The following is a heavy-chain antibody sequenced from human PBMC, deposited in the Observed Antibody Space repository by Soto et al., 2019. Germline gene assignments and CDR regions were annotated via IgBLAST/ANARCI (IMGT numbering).Heavy chain of an antibody. CDR1: GFTFSNYA. Sequence: GGSLRLSCAASGFTFSNYALNWVRQTPGKGLEWVSSLSGSAVRTYYADSVKGRFTISRDNSKNTLFLQMNSLRAEDTAVYYCAKEKNYYDSNGYAGDALDIWGQGTMVTVSS. J-gene: IGHJ3*02. D-gene: IGHD3-22*01. CDR3: AKEKNYYDSNGYAGDALDI. CDR2: LSGSAVRT. V-gene: IGHV3-23*01.